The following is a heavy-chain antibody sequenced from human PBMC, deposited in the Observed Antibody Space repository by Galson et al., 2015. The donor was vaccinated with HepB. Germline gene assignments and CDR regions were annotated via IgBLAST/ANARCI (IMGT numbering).Heavy chain of an antibody. CDR1: GFTFSSYW. CDR3: AGGEYSGT. D-gene: IGHD2/OR15-2a*01. J-gene: IGHJ5*02. V-gene: IGHV3-7*03. CDR2: INRDGSEK. Sequence: SLRLSCAASGFTFSSYWMSWFRQAPGKGLEWVANINRDGSEKNYVGSLKGRFTISRDNARNSLYLQMNSLRAADTAMYYCAGGEYSGTWGRGTLVTVSS.